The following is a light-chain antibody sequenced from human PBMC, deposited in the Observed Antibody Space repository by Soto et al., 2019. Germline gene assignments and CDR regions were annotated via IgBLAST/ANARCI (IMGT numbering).Light chain of an antibody. J-gene: IGLJ2*01. Sequence: QSALTQPASVSGSPGQSITISCTGTSSDVGAYNYASWYQHHPGKAPKLMIFEVSDRPSGVSNRFSGSKSGNTASLTISGLQAEDEADYYCSSYTSSNTLVFGGGTKLTVL. CDR1: SSDVGAYNY. CDR2: EVS. CDR3: SSYTSSNTLV. V-gene: IGLV2-14*01.